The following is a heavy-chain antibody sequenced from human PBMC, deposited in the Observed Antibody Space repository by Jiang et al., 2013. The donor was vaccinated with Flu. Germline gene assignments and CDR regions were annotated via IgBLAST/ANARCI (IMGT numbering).Heavy chain of an antibody. CDR2: ILYDGSSQ. D-gene: IGHD2/OR15-2a*01. CDR1: GFTFRDYG. J-gene: IGHJ4*02. Sequence: VQLVESGGGVVQPGGSLRLSCATSGFTFRDYGMHWVRQAPGKGLDWVAFILYDGSSQFYAHSVKGRFTVSKDTSKNTLYLQMNRLSAEDTAIYYCAKKIEILAVGGGGIDYWGLGTRVTVSS. CDR3: AKKIEILAVGGGGIDY. V-gene: IGHV3-30*02.